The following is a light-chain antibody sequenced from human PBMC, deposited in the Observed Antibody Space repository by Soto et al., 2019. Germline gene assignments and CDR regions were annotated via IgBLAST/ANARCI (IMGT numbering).Light chain of an antibody. CDR2: CAS. V-gene: IGKV1-5*01. J-gene: IGKJ4*01. Sequence: DIQMMQSHATMSASGGERATISCRVSQSVGRWLAWDQQEPGQAPTLLIYCASPIASGVPSRFSGSGSGTEFTLTISSLQPEDFATYYCQQYNNYPPLTFGGGTKVDIK. CDR1: QSVGRW. CDR3: QQYNNYPPLT.